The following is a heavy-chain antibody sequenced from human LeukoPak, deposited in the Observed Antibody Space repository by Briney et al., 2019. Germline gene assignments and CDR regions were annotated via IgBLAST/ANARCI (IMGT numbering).Heavy chain of an antibody. Sequence: PGGSLRLSCAGSGFIFGGYTMNWVRQAPGKGLEWLSYISPSGENKLYADSVRGRFSISRDNAKNSAYLQMDSLRAEDTAVYYCASRRSGWPNDAFDIWGQGTMVTATS. CDR3: ASRRSGWPNDAFDI. CDR2: ISPSGENK. J-gene: IGHJ3*02. V-gene: IGHV3-48*01. D-gene: IGHD6-19*01. CDR1: GFIFGGYT.